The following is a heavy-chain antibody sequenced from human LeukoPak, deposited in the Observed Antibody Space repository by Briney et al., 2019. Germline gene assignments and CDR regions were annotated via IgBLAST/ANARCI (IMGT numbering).Heavy chain of an antibody. J-gene: IGHJ4*02. CDR1: GYTFTSYD. D-gene: IGHD3-22*01. CDR3: ARDGLSLYYDSSGSFDY. V-gene: IGHV1-8*01. Sequence: GASVKVSCKASGYTFTSYDINWVRQATGQGLEWMGWMNPNSGNTGYAQKFQGRVTMTRNTSISTAYMELSSLRPEDTAVYYCARDGLSLYYDSSGSFDYWGQGTLVTVSS. CDR2: MNPNSGNT.